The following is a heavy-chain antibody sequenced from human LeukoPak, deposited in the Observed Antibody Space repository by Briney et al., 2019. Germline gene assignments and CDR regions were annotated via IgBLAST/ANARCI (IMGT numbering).Heavy chain of an antibody. CDR3: ARGQTYYDFWSGYYFDY. D-gene: IGHD3-3*01. V-gene: IGHV4-59*11. CDR2: IYYSGST. Sequence: PSETLSLTCTVSGGSISSHYWSWIRQPPGKGLEWSGYIYYSGSTNYNPSLKSRVTISVDTSKNQFSLKLSSVTAADTAVYYCARGQTYYDFWSGYYFDYWGQGTLVTVSS. CDR1: GGSISSHY. J-gene: IGHJ4*02.